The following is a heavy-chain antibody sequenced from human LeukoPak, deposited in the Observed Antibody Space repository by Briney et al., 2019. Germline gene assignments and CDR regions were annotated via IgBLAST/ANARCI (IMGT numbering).Heavy chain of an antibody. D-gene: IGHD1-14*01. Sequence: PGRSLRLSCAASGFTFSSYWMHWVCQVPGKGLVWVARINPGGSSITYADSVKGRFTISRDNAKNTLYLQMDSQRAEDTGVYYCARSNQADDYWGQGTLVTVSS. CDR2: INPGGSSI. V-gene: IGHV3-74*01. J-gene: IGHJ4*02. CDR3: ARSNQADDY. CDR1: GFTFSSYW.